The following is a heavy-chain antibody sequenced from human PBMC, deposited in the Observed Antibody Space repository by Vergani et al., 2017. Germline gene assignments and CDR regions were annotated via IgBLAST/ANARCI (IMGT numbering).Heavy chain of an antibody. V-gene: IGHV3-11*05. Sequence: QVQLVESGGGLVKPGGSLRLSCAASGFTFSDYYMSWIRQAPGKGLEWVSYISSSSSYTNYADSVKGRFTISSNNAKNSLYLQMNSLRAEDTAVYYCARGPAVAGTAYFDYWGQGTLVTVSS. CDR3: ARGPAVAGTAYFDY. CDR2: ISSSSSYT. J-gene: IGHJ4*02. D-gene: IGHD6-19*01. CDR1: GFTFSDYY.